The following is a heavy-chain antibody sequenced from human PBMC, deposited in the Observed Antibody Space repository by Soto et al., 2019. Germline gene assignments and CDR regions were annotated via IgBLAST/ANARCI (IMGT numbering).Heavy chain of an antibody. CDR3: AREFKGLGSSGSYLRYYGMDV. D-gene: IGHD1-26*01. CDR1: GYTFTSYY. Sequence: GASVKVSCKASGYTFTSYYMHWVRQAPGQGLEWMGIINPSGGSTSYAQKFQGRVTMTRDTSTSTVYMELSSLRSEDTAVYYCAREFKGLGSSGSYLRYYGMDVWGQGTTVTV. CDR2: INPSGGST. J-gene: IGHJ6*02. V-gene: IGHV1-46*01.